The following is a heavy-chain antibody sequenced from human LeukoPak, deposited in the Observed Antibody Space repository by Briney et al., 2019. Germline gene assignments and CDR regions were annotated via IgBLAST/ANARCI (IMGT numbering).Heavy chain of an antibody. D-gene: IGHD3-10*01. CDR2: ISGSGGST. CDR1: GFTFSSYA. CDR3: AKDDPKLWFGELLTSFDP. Sequence: GGSLRLSCAASGFTFSSYAMSWVRQAPGKGLEWVSAISGSGGSTYYADSVKGRFTISRDNSKNTLYLQMNSLRAEDTAVYYCAKDDPKLWFGELLTSFDPWGQGTLVTVSS. J-gene: IGHJ5*02. V-gene: IGHV3-23*01.